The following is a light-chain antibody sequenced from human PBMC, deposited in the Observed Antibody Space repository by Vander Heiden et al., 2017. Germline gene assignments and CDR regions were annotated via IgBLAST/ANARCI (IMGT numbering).Light chain of an antibody. CDR3: AAWDDSLNGWV. V-gene: IGLV1-44*01. J-gene: IGLJ3*02. CDR1: SSNIGRNT. CDR2: SIN. Sequence: QSVLTQPPSASGTPGQRVTIPCSGSSSNIGRNTVNWYQHLPGTVTKLLIYSINQRPSGVPDRFSGSKSGTSASLAISGLQSEDEADYYCAAWDDSLNGWVFGGGTTLTVL.